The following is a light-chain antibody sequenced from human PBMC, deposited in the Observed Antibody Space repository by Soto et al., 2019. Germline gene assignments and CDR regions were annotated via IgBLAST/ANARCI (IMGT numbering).Light chain of an antibody. J-gene: IGKJ1*01. CDR3: QHYNSYSEA. Sequence: DIQMPLSPSNLPVSFEDVVTISCRASQSISSWLAWYQQKPGKAPKLLIYTASTLKSGVPSRFSGSGSGTEFTLTISSLQPDDFATYYCQHYNSYSEAFGQGTKVDIK. CDR2: TAS. V-gene: IGKV1-5*03. CDR1: QSISSW.